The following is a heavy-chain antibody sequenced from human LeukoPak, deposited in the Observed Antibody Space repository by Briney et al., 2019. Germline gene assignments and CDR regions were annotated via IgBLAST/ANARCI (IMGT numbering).Heavy chain of an antibody. D-gene: IGHD2-2*01. V-gene: IGHV3-21*01. CDR1: GFTFSSYS. CDR3: ARDTFGTSRPSDY. CDR2: ISSSSSYI. J-gene: IGHJ4*02. Sequence: GGSLRLSCAASGFTFSSYSMNWVRQAPGKGLEWVSSISSSSSYIYYADSVKGRFTISRDNAKNSLYLQMNSLRAEDTAVYYCARDTFGTSRPSDYWGQGTLVTVSS.